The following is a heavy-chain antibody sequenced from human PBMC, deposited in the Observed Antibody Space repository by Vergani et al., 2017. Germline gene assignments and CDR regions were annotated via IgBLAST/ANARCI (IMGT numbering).Heavy chain of an antibody. D-gene: IGHD3-3*01. CDR3: ARVKKLRGFGVVIYYYYYMDV. V-gene: IGHV4-31*03. Sequence: QVQLQESGPGLVKPSQTLSLTCTVSGGSISSCGYYWSWIRQHPGKGLEWIGYIYYSGSTYYNPSLKSRVTISVDTSKNQFSLKLSSVTAADTAVYYCARVKKLRGFGVVIYYYYYMDVWGKGTTVTVSS. CDR2: IYYSGST. J-gene: IGHJ6*03. CDR1: GGSISSCGYY.